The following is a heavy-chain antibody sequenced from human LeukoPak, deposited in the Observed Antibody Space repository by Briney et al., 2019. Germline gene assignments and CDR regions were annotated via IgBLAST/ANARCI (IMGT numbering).Heavy chain of an antibody. CDR1: GFTFSSYG. J-gene: IGHJ4*02. CDR2: IWYDGSNK. D-gene: IGHD3-22*01. CDR3: AKDGYQPTYYYDSSGYYPDY. V-gene: IGHV3-33*06. Sequence: PGRSLRLSCAASGFTFSSYGMHWVRQAPGKGLVWVAVIWYDGSNKYYADSVKGRFTISRDNSKNTLYLQMNSLRAEDTAVYYCAKDGYQPTYYYDSSGYYPDYWGQGTLVTVSS.